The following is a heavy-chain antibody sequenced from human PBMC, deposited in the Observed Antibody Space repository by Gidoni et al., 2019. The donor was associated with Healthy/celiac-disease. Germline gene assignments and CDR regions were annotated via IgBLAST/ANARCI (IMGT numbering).Heavy chain of an antibody. J-gene: IGHJ4*02. CDR3: TTVWWELGEYYFDY. V-gene: IGHV3-15*01. D-gene: IGHD1-26*01. CDR2: IKSKTDGGTT. Sequence: EVQLVESGGGLVKPGGSLRLSCAASGFTFSHAWMSWVRQAPGKGLEWVGRIKSKTDGGTTDYAAPVKGRFTISRDDSKNTLYLQMNSLKTEDTAVYYCTTVWWELGEYYFDYWGQGTLVTVSS. CDR1: GFTFSHAW.